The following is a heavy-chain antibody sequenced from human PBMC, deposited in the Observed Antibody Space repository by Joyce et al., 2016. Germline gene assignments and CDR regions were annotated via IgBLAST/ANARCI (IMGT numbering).Heavy chain of an antibody. V-gene: IGHV3-7*03. D-gene: IGHD1-26*01. CDR2: IKYEGSER. Sequence: EVQLVESGGGLVQPGGSQRLSCAASGFTFKKFWMQWVRQAPGKGLEWVANIKYEGSERYYVDSVKGRFTISRDNARNSLYLQMNTLRAEDTAVYYCSRGGPDYWGQGTPVTVSS. CDR1: GFTFKKFW. J-gene: IGHJ4*02. CDR3: SRGGPDY.